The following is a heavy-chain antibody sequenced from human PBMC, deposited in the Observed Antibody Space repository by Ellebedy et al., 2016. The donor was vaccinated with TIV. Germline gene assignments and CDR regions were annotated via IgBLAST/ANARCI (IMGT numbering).Heavy chain of an antibody. CDR3: ARGGDIVVVPAAVFDY. Sequence: MPSETLYLTCTVSGGSISSYYWSWIRQPPGKGLEWIGYIYYSGSTNYNPSLKSRVTISVDTSKNQFSLKLSSVTAADTAVYYCARGGDIVVVPAAVFDYWGQGTLVTVSS. J-gene: IGHJ4*02. CDR2: IYYSGST. D-gene: IGHD2-2*01. CDR1: GGSISSYY. V-gene: IGHV4-59*12.